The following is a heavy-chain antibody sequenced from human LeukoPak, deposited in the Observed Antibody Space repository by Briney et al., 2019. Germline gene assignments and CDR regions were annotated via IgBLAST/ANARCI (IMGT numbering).Heavy chain of an antibody. CDR2: ISAYNGNT. CDR1: GYTFTSYG. CDR3: ARYCSSTSCYYYYYYGMDV. Sequence: AASVKASCKASGYTFTSYGISWVRQAPGQGLEWMGWISAYNGNTNYAQKLQGRVTMTTDTSTSTAYVELRSLRSDDTAVYYCARYCSSTSCYYYYYYGMDVWGQGTTVTVSS. V-gene: IGHV1-18*01. J-gene: IGHJ6*02. D-gene: IGHD2-2*01.